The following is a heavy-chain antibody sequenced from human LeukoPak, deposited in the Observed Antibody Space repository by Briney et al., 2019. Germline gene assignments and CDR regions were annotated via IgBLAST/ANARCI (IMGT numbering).Heavy chain of an antibody. V-gene: IGHV3-30*03. CDR1: GFTFSRHG. CDR2: ISNDGSRK. Sequence: GRSLRLSCAPSGFTFSRHGMHWVRQAPGKGLEWVAIISNDGSRKYYAHSVEGRFTISRDNSKNTLYLQMDSLRAEDTAVYYCARDRAWNYFDYWGQGTLVTVSS. J-gene: IGHJ4*02. CDR3: ARDRAWNYFDY. D-gene: IGHD3-3*01.